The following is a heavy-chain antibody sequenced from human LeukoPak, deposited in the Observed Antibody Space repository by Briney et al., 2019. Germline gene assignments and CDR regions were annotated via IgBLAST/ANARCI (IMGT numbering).Heavy chain of an antibody. CDR1: GFTFSSYA. Sequence: PGGSLRLSCAASGFTFSSYAMHWVRQAPGKGLEWVAVISYDGSNKYYADSVKGRFTISRDNSKNTLYLQMNSLRADDTAIYYCARGQAYCGADCYSDWGQGTLVTVSS. D-gene: IGHD2-21*02. J-gene: IGHJ4*02. CDR2: ISYDGSNK. CDR3: ARGQAYCGADCYSD. V-gene: IGHV3-30*14.